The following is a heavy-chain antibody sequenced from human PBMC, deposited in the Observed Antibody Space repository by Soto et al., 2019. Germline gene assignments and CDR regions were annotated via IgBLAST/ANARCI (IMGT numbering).Heavy chain of an antibody. Sequence: PSETLSLTCTVSGGSISSYYWSWIRQPPGKGLEWIGYIYYSGSTNYNPSLKSRVTISVDTSKNQFSLKLSSVTAADTAVYYCARDHIAARPKLNWFDPWGQGTLVTVSS. CDR3: ARDHIAARPKLNWFDP. V-gene: IGHV4-59*12. CDR1: GGSISSYY. CDR2: IYYSGST. J-gene: IGHJ5*02. D-gene: IGHD6-6*01.